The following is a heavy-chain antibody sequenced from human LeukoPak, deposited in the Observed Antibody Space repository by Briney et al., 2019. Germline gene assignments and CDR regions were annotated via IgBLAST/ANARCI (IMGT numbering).Heavy chain of an antibody. CDR1: GYTFTSYD. D-gene: IGHD6-13*01. J-gene: IGHJ4*02. CDR2: MNPNSGNT. Sequence: GASVKVSCKASGYTFTSYDINWVRQATGQGLEWMGWMNPNSGNTGYAQKFQGRVTMTRNTSISTAYMELSSLRSEDTAVYYCARLVRRGYYFDYWGQGTLVTVSS. V-gene: IGHV1-8*01. CDR3: ARLVRRGYYFDY.